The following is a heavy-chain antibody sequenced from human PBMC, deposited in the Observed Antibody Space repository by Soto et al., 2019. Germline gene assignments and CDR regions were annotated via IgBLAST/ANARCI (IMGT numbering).Heavy chain of an antibody. CDR1: GYTFTSYG. CDR2: ISAYNGNT. D-gene: IGHD4-17*01. J-gene: IGHJ6*02. V-gene: IGHV1-18*01. Sequence: ASVKVSCKSSGYTFTSYGISWVRQAPGQGLEWMGWISAYNGNTNYAQKLQGRVTMTTDTSTSTAYMELRSLRSDDTAVYYCAGDGANGDYAYYYYGMDVWGQGTTVTVSS. CDR3: AGDGANGDYAYYYYGMDV.